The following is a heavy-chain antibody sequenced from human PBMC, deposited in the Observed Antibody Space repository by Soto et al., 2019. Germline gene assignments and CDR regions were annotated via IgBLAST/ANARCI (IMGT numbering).Heavy chain of an antibody. V-gene: IGHV5-51*01. CDR1: GYSFTSYW. D-gene: IGHD6-13*01. CDR3: ARRSSWYEFHYYGMDV. CDR2: IYPGDSDT. J-gene: IGHJ6*02. Sequence: GESLKISCKGSGYSFTSYWIGWVRQVPGKGLEWMGIIYPGDSDTRYSPSFQGQVTISADKSISTAYLQWSSLKASDTAMYYCARRSSWYEFHYYGMDVWGQGTTVTVSS.